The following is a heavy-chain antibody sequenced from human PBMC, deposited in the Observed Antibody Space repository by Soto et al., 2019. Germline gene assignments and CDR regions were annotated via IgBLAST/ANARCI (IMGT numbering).Heavy chain of an antibody. V-gene: IGHV3-30-3*01. CDR2: ISYDGSNK. CDR3: ARDLGCSSTSCYHYYGMDV. J-gene: IGHJ6*02. D-gene: IGHD2-2*01. Sequence: PGGSLRLSCAASGFTFSSYAMHWVRQAPGKGLDWVAVISYDGSNKYYADSVKGRFTISRDNSKNTLYLQMNSLRAEDTAVYYCARDLGCSSTSCYHYYGMDVWGQGTTVTVSS. CDR1: GFTFSSYA.